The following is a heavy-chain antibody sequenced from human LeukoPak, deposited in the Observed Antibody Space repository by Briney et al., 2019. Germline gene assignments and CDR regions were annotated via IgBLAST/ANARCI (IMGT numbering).Heavy chain of an antibody. Sequence: GGSLRLSCAASGFIFTSYFMSWVRQAPGKGLEWVASIKHDGSEKYYVDSVRGRFTISRDNTMNSLYLQMSSLRAGDTAVYYCATDRGWRTSGYYLYYFEYWGQGTLVTYSS. CDR3: ATDRGWRTSGYYLYYFEY. CDR1: GFIFTSYF. D-gene: IGHD3-3*01. CDR2: IKHDGSEK. J-gene: IGHJ4*02. V-gene: IGHV3-7*01.